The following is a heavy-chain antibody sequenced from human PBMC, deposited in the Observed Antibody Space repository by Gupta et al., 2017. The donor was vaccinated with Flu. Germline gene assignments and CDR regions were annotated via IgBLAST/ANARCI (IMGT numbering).Heavy chain of an antibody. Sequence: VQLVESGGGLVKPGGSVRLSCAASGFTFSSDSLNWVGQAPGKGLEWVSSISSSSSYIYYADSVKGRLTISRDNAKNSLYLQMNSLRAEDTAVYYCAREGGRIPQWLALYYFDYWGQGTLVTVSS. CDR1: GFTFSSDS. V-gene: IGHV3-21*01. D-gene: IGHD6-19*01. CDR2: ISSSSSYI. J-gene: IGHJ4*02. CDR3: AREGGRIPQWLALYYFDY.